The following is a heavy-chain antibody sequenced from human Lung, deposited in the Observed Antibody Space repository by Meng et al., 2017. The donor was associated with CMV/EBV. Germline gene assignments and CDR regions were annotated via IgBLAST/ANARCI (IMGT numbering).Heavy chain of an antibody. Sequence: SXTXSLXCAVYGGSFSGYYWSWIRQPPGKGLEWIGEINHSGSTNYNPSLKSRVTISVDTSKNQFSLKLSSVTAADTAVYYCAREGITMVRGVIIGRPDYWXQGTLVTVSS. CDR1: GGSFSGYY. J-gene: IGHJ4*02. V-gene: IGHV4-34*01. D-gene: IGHD3-10*01. CDR2: INHSGST. CDR3: AREGITMVRGVIIGRPDY.